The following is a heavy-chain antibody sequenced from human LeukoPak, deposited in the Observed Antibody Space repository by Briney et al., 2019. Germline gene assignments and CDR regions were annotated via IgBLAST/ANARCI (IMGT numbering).Heavy chain of an antibody. CDR3: ARGLTEVGD. V-gene: IGHV3-33*01. CDR2: IWYDGSNT. CDR1: GFNFSNYG. J-gene: IGHJ4*02. Sequence: GGSLRLSRAASGFNFSNYGMHWVRQAPGKGLEWVAIIWYDGSNTYYADSVKGRFTISRDNSKNTLYLQMNSLRAEDTAVYYCARGLTEVGDWGQGTLVTVSS. D-gene: IGHD1-14*01.